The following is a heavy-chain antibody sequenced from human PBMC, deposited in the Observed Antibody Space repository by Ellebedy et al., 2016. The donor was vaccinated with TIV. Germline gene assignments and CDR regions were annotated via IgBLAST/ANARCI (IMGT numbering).Heavy chain of an antibody. J-gene: IGHJ3*02. D-gene: IGHD3-3*01. CDR2: IYPGDSYT. Sequence: GESLKISXKGSGYSFTSYWIGWVRQMPGKGLEWMGIIYPGDSYTNYSPSFQGHVTISADKSISTAYLQWSSLKASDTAMYYCATFWGRFLEWLPQNNDAFDIWGQGTMVTVSS. CDR3: ATFWGRFLEWLPQNNDAFDI. V-gene: IGHV5-51*01. CDR1: GYSFTSYW.